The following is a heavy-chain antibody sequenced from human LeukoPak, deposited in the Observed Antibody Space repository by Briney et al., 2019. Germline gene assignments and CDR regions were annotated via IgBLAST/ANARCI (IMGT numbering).Heavy chain of an antibody. D-gene: IGHD6-6*01. J-gene: IGHJ4*02. V-gene: IGHV1-18*01. CDR1: GYTFTSYG. Sequence: RRASVKVSCKASGYTFTSYGISWVRQAPGQGLEWMGWISAYNGNTNYAQKLQGRVTMTTDTSTSTAYMELRSLRSDDTAVYYCARVATPYSSSSISVVWGQGTLVTVSS. CDR2: ISAYNGNT. CDR3: ARVATPYSSSSISVV.